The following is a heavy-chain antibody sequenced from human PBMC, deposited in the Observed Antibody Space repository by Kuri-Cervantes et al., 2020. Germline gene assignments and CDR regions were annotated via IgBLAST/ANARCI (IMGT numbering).Heavy chain of an antibody. V-gene: IGHV3-33*08. CDR3: AREGYCSSTSCYDDY. J-gene: IGHJ4*02. CDR1: GFTFSSYW. CDR2: IWYDGSNK. Sequence: GGSLRLSCAASGFTFSSYWVSWVRQAPGKGLEWVAVIWYDGSNKYYADSVKGRFTISRDNSKNTLYLQMNSLRAEDTAVYYCAREGYCSSTSCYDDYWGQGTLVTVSS. D-gene: IGHD2-2*01.